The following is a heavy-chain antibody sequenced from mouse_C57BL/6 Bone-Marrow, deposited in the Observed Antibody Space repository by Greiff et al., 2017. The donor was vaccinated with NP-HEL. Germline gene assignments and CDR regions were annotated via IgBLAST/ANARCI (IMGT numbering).Heavy chain of an antibody. CDR3: TRPWDYAMDY. D-gene: IGHD4-1*01. V-gene: IGHV6-6*01. J-gene: IGHJ4*01. CDR2: IRNNADNHAP. Sequence: EVMLVESGGGLVQPGGSMKLSCAASGFTFSDAWMDWVRQSPEKGLEWVAEIRNNADNHAPYYAVSVKGRFNISRDDCKSSVYLPMNSLRAEDTGIYYCTRPWDYAMDYWGQGTSVTVSS. CDR1: GFTFSDAW.